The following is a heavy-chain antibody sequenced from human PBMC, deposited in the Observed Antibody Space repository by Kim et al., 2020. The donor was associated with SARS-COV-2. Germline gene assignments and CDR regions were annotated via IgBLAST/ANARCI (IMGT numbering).Heavy chain of an antibody. V-gene: IGHV5-10-1*01. CDR3: ARQRNYYDSSGYADY. Sequence: PSFQGHVTISADKSISTAYLQWSSLKASDTAMYYCARQRNYYDSSGYADYWGQGTLVTVSS. D-gene: IGHD3-22*01. J-gene: IGHJ4*02.